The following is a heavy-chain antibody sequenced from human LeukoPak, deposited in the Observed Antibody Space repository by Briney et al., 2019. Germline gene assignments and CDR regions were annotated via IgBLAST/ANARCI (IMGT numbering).Heavy chain of an antibody. CDR3: ARDLRYCSGGSCYSYYYYYYMDV. Sequence: GASVKVSCKASGYTFTGYYMHWVRQAPGQGLEWMGWINPNSGGTNYAQKFQGRVTTTRDTSISTAYMELSRLRSDGTAVYYCARDLRYCSGGSCYSYYYYYYMDVWGKGTTVTVSS. D-gene: IGHD2-15*01. V-gene: IGHV1-2*02. CDR2: INPNSGGT. CDR1: GYTFTGYY. J-gene: IGHJ6*03.